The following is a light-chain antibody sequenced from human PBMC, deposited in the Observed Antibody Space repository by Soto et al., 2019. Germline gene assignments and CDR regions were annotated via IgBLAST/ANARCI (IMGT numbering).Light chain of an antibody. CDR1: QSLLDSNGYNY. CDR2: LGS. J-gene: IGKJ2*01. Sequence: DIVMTQSPLSLPVTPGEPASISCRSSQSLLDSNGYNYLDWYLQRPGQSPQLLIYLGSNRATGVPDGFSGSGSGTDFTLKISRVEAEDVGVYYCMQALQAGYTFGQGTKLEIK. V-gene: IGKV2-28*01. CDR3: MQALQAGYT.